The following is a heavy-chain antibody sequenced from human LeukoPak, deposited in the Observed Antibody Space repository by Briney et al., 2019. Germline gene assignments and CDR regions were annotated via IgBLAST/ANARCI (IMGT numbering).Heavy chain of an antibody. CDR2: IYHSGST. Sequence: SETLSLTCAVSGYSISSGYYWGWIRQPPGKGLEWIGSIYHSGSTYYNPSLKSRVTISVDTSKNQFSLKLSSVTAADTAVYYCASFDSSGSMSYWGQGTLVTVSS. CDR3: ASFDSSGSMSY. J-gene: IGHJ4*02. V-gene: IGHV4-38-2*01. D-gene: IGHD3-22*01. CDR1: GYSISSGYY.